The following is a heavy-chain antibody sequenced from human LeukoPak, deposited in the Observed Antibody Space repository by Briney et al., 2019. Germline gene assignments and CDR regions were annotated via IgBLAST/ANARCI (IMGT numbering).Heavy chain of an antibody. Sequence: ASETLSLTCAVSGGSTSSGGYSWSWIRQPPGKGLEWIGYIYHSGSTYYNPSLKSRVTISVDRSKNQFSLKLSSVTAAGTAVYYCARGGVSTSYSYYYYGMDVWGQGTTVTVSS. CDR3: ARGGVSTSYSYYYYGMDV. CDR1: GGSTSSGGYS. V-gene: IGHV4-30-2*01. D-gene: IGHD2-2*01. J-gene: IGHJ6*02. CDR2: IYHSGST.